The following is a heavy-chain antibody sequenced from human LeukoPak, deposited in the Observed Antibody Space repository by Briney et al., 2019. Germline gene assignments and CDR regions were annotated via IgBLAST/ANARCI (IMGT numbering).Heavy chain of an antibody. CDR3: ARDFLHLGG. Sequence: GGSLRLSCAASGFTFSSYGMHWVRQAPGKGLEWVAFIRYEGSNKYYAGSVKGRFTISRDNAKNTLYLQMNGLRAEDTAVYYCARDFLHLGGWGQGTMVTVSS. D-gene: IGHD3-16*01. CDR2: IRYEGSNK. J-gene: IGHJ3*01. V-gene: IGHV3-30*02. CDR1: GFTFSSYG.